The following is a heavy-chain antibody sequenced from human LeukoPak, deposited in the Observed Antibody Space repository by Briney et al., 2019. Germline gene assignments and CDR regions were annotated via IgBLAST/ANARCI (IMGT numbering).Heavy chain of an antibody. CDR2: IYFSGST. CDR3: ARLHSSNWSFDF. D-gene: IGHD6-13*01. J-gene: IGHJ4*02. CDR1: GGSISGYC. Sequence: SETLSLTCTVSGGSISGYCWSWIRQPPGKGLEWIGYIYFSGSTNYDPSLKSRVTISADTSKNQFSLKLSPVTAADTAVYYCARLHSSNWSFDFWGQGTLVTVSS. V-gene: IGHV4-59*08.